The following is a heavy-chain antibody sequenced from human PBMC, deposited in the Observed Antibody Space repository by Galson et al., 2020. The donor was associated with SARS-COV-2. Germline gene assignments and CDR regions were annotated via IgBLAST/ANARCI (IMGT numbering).Heavy chain of an antibody. CDR2: INHSGSA. J-gene: IGHJ6*03. Sequence: SETLSLTCAVYGGSFSGFYWSWIRQAPGKGLEWIGEINHSGSASYNPTLKSRVTISVDTSKNQFSLKLRSVTAAVTAVYYCARGHRGVVPAPVLGLGPFYSYYYMDVWGKGTTVTVSS. V-gene: IGHV4-34*01. D-gene: IGHD2-2*02. CDR1: GGSFSGFY. CDR3: ARGHRGVVPAPVLGLGPFYSYYYMDV.